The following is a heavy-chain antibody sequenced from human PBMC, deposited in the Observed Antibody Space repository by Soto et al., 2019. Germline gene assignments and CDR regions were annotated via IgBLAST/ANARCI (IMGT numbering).Heavy chain of an antibody. V-gene: IGHV3-30*18. CDR1: GFTFSSYG. CDR3: AKDQVTGGGGSCYDY. J-gene: IGHJ4*02. CDR2: ISYDGSNK. Sequence: GGSLRLSCAASGFTFSSYGMHWVRQAPGKGLEWVAVISYDGSNKYYADSVKGRFTISRDNSKNTLYLQMNSLRAEDTAVYYCAKDQVTGGGGSCYDYWGQGTLVTVSS. D-gene: IGHD2-15*01.